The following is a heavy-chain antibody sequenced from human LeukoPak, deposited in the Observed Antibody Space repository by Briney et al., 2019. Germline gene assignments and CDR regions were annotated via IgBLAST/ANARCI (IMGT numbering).Heavy chain of an antibody. CDR1: GYSISSGYY. Sequence: SETLSLTCAVSGYSISSGYYWGWIRQPPGKGLEWIGSIYLSGSTYYNPSLKSRVTISVDTSKNQFSLKLSSVTAADTAVYYCARVGLAVADYWGQGTLVTVSS. CDR2: IYLSGST. J-gene: IGHJ4*02. V-gene: IGHV4-38-2*01. CDR3: ARVGLAVADY. D-gene: IGHD6-19*01.